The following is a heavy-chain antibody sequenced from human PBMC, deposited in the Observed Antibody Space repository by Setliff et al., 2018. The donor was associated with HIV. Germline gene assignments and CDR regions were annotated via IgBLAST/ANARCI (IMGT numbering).Heavy chain of an antibody. V-gene: IGHV2-5*01. D-gene: IGHD1-1*01. J-gene: IGHJ4*02. CDR2: IYWNNNK. CDR3: AYSGRQLRGPYFDF. Sequence: SGPTLVNPTQTLTLTCTFSGRARSTSGVGVGWIRQSPGKALEWLAFIYWNNNKHYSTSLKSRLTVTKDTSKNRVVFTMTNMDPVDTATYYCAYSGRQLRGPYFDFWGQGTPVTVSS. CDR1: GRARSTSGVG.